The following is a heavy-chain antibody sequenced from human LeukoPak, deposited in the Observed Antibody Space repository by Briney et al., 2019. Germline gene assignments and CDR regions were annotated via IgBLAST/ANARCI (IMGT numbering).Heavy chain of an antibody. V-gene: IGHV4-34*01. J-gene: IGHJ3*02. CDR3: ARGPPRITIFGVVGAFDI. D-gene: IGHD3-3*01. CDR2: INHSGST. CDR1: GGSFSGYY. Sequence: SETLSLTCAVYGGSFSGYYWGWIRQPPGKGLEWIGEINHSGSTNYNPSLKSRVTISVDTSKNQFSPKLSSVTAADTAVYYCARGPPRITIFGVVGAFDIWGQGTMVTVSS.